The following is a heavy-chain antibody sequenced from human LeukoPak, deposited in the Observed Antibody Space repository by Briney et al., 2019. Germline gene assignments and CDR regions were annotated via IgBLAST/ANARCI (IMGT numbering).Heavy chain of an antibody. CDR1: GYSFTSYW. J-gene: IGHJ4*02. Sequence: NSGESLKISCKGSGYSFTSYWIGWVRQLPGKGLEWMGIIYPGDSDTRYSPSFQGQVTISADKSISTAYLQWSSLKASDTAMYYCARPSDGSSSYFDYWGRGTLVTVSS. V-gene: IGHV5-51*01. D-gene: IGHD6-6*01. CDR3: ARPSDGSSSYFDY. CDR2: IYPGDSDT.